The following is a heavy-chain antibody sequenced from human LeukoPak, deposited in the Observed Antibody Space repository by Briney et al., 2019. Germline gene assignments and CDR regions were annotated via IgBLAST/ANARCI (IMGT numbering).Heavy chain of an antibody. J-gene: IGHJ5*02. CDR2: IYSGGST. CDR1: GFTFSSYG. D-gene: IGHD5-24*01. V-gene: IGHV3-23*05. CDR3: ARSRDGYNGLFDP. Sequence: GGTPRLSCAASGFTFSSYGMSWVRQAPGKGLEWVSAIYSGGSTYYADSVRGRFTISRDNSKNTLYLQMNSLRAEDTAVYYCARSRDGYNGLFDPWGQGTLVTVSS.